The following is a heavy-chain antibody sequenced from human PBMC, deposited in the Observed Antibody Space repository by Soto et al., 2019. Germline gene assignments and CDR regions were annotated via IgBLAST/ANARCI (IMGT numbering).Heavy chain of an antibody. CDR2: IIPIFGTA. Sequence: GASVKVSCKASGGTFSSFAISWVRKAPGQGLEWMGGIIPIFGTANYAQKFQGRVTITADESTSTAYMELSSLRSEDTGVYYCARDGSYSGGYRSHFDYWGQGTLVPVSS. J-gene: IGHJ4*02. V-gene: IGHV1-69*13. CDR1: GGTFSSFA. CDR3: ARDGSYSGGYRSHFDY. D-gene: IGHD2-15*01.